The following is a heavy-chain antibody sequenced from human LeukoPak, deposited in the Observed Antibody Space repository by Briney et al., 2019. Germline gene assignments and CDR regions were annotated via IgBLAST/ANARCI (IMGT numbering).Heavy chain of an antibody. CDR3: ARRLGSWYAFDY. J-gene: IGHJ4*02. D-gene: IGHD6-13*01. CDR2: IYSSGST. Sequence: SETLSLTCTVSGGSITYYHWSWIRQPPGKGLEWIGYIYSSGSTNYNPSLKNRVTISVDTPKNQFSLKLSSVSAADTAVYYCARRLGSWYAFDYWGQGTLVTVSS. V-gene: IGHV4-59*08. CDR1: GGSITYYH.